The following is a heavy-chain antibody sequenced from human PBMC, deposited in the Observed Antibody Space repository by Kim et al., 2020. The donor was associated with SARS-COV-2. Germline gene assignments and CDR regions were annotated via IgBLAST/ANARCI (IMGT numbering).Heavy chain of an antibody. D-gene: IGHD6-19*01. CDR1: GGSISNYY. CDR2: SHSSGST. V-gene: IGHV4-59*01. J-gene: IGHJ1*01. Sequence: SETLSLTCTVSGGSISNYYWSWIRQPPGKGLEWIGYSHSSGSTNYNPSLKSRVTFSLGTTENQFSLDLSSVTATYTAVYYCARVKSNGWCFQYWGLGTLV. CDR3: ARVKSNGWCFQY.